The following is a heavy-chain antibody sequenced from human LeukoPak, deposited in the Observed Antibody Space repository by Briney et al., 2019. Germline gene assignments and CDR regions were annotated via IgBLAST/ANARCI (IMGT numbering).Heavy chain of an antibody. CDR2: IYSGGST. CDR3: ARGDSVVTAAY. Sequence: GGSLRLSCAASGFTFSSYGITWVRQAPGKGLEWVSVIYSGGSTYYADSVKGRFTISRDNSKNTLYLQMNSLRAEDTAVYYCARGDSVVTAAYWGQGTLVTVSS. J-gene: IGHJ4*02. V-gene: IGHV3-53*01. CDR1: GFTFSSYG. D-gene: IGHD2-21*02.